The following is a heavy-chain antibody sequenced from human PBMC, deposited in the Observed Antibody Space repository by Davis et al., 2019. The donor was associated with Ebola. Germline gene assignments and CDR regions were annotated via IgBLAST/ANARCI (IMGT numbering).Heavy chain of an antibody. CDR2: INSDGSST. CDR3: AITTVTDHPLDY. Sequence: GESLKISCAASGFTFSSYWMHWVRQAPGKGLVWVSRINSDGSSTSYADSVKGRFTISRDNAKNTLYLQMNSLGAEDTAVYYRAITTVTDHPLDYWGQGTLGTVSS. CDR1: GFTFSSYW. V-gene: IGHV3-74*01. J-gene: IGHJ4*02. D-gene: IGHD4-17*01.